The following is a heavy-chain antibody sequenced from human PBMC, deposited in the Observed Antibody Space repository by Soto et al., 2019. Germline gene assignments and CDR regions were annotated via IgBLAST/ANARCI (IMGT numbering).Heavy chain of an antibody. J-gene: IGHJ6*02. CDR2: INSDGSST. CDR3: ARDLGYSGYVPYDYGMDV. D-gene: IGHD5-12*01. CDR1: GFTFSSYW. V-gene: IGHV3-74*01. Sequence: PGGSLRLSCAASGFTFSSYWMHWVRQAPGKGLVWVSRINSDGSSTSYADSVKGRITISRDNAKNTLYLQMNSLRAEDTAVYYCARDLGYSGYVPYDYGMDVWGQGTTVTVSS.